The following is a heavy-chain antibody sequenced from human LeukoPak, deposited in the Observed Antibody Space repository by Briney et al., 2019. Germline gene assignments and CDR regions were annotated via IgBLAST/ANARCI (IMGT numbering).Heavy chain of an antibody. V-gene: IGHV4-4*07. D-gene: IGHD6-19*01. J-gene: IGHJ4*02. Sequence: SETLSLTCTLSSGSISNYYWSWIRQPAGKGLEWIGRMYTSGSTNYNPSLKSRVTISVDKSKNQVSLKLNSVTAADTAVYYCARGSGYSSFDYWGQGTLVTVSS. CDR3: ARGSGYSSFDY. CDR1: SGSISNYY. CDR2: MYTSGST.